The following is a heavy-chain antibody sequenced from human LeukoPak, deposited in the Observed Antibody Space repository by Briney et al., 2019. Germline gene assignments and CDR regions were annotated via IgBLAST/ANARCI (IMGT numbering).Heavy chain of an antibody. CDR1: GGSFSGYY. CDR3: ARSGRRGYYYYYYMDV. CDR2: INHSGST. J-gene: IGHJ6*03. Sequence: SETLSLTCAVCGGSFSGYYWSWIRQPPGKGLEWIGEINHSGSTNYNPSLKSRVTISVDTSKNQFSLKLSSVTAADTAVYYCARSGRRGYYYYYYMDVWGKGTTVTVSS. V-gene: IGHV4-34*01.